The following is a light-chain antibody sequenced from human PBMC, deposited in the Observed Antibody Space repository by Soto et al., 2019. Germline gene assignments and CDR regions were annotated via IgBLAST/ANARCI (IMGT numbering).Light chain of an antibody. CDR1: SSDLGAYKY. V-gene: IGLV2-14*03. CDR3: SSYTNTSSLV. J-gene: IGLJ1*01. Sequence: QSALTQPASVSGSPGQSITISCAGTSSDLGAYKYVSWYQQHPDKAPKLILYEVSRRPSGVSNRFSGSKSGNTASLTISGLLAEDEADYSCSSYTNTSSLVFGTGTKVNVL. CDR2: EVS.